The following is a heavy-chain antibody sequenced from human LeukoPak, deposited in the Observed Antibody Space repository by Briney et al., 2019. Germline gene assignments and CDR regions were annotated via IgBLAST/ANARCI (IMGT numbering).Heavy chain of an antibody. CDR2: IYYSGST. V-gene: IGHV4-59*01. CDR1: GGSISSYY. Sequence: PSETLSLTCTVSGGSISSYYWSWIRQPPGKGVEWIGYIYYSGSTNYNPSLKSRVTISVTTSKNQFSLKLSSVTAADTAVYYCASQIMSSSRQAFDYWGQDTLVTVSS. D-gene: IGHD6-13*01. CDR3: ASQIMSSSRQAFDY. J-gene: IGHJ4*02.